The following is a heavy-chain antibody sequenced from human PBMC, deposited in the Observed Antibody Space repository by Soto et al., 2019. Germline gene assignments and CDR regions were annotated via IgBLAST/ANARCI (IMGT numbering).Heavy chain of an antibody. J-gene: IGHJ4*02. CDR3: ARDNRVLRFSH. V-gene: IGHV3-21*01. D-gene: IGHD3-3*01. CDR2: ISSSSSYI. CDR1: GFTFSSYS. Sequence: EVQLVESGGGLVKPGGSLRLSCAASGFTFSSYSMNWVRQAPGKGLEWVSSISSSSSYIYYADSVKGRFTISRDNAKNSLYLQMNSLRAEYTAVYYCARDNRVLRFSHWGQGTLVTVSS.